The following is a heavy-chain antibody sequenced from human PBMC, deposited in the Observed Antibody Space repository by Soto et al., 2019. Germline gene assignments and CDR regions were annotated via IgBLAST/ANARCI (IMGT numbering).Heavy chain of an antibody. D-gene: IGHD1-26*01. J-gene: IGHJ2*01. Sequence: EVQLVESGGGLVQPGGSLTLSCAASGFTFSSYWMHWVRQAPWKGVVWVSRINPDGRGTNYADSVKGQFTISRDNAKNTLYLQMNSLRPEDTAVYYCARVGQGAWYFDLWGRGTLVTVSS. CDR1: GFTFSSYW. CDR3: ARVGQGAWYFDL. V-gene: IGHV3-74*01. CDR2: INPDGRGT.